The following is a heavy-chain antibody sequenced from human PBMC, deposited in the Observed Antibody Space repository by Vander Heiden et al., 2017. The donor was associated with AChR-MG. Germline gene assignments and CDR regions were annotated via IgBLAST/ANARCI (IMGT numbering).Heavy chain of an antibody. D-gene: IGHD5-12*01. J-gene: IGHJ4*02. CDR1: GCSVSSGSYY. CDR2: IYYSGST. V-gene: IGHV4-61*01. Sequence: QVQLQESGPGLVKPSETLSLTCTVPGCSVSSGSYYWCLIRQPPGKVLGWIGYIYYSGSTNYNPSLKSRVTISVDTSKNPFSLKLSSVTAADTAVYYCARGVDSCYDFWFDYWCQGTLVTVSS. CDR3: ARGVDSCYDFWFDY.